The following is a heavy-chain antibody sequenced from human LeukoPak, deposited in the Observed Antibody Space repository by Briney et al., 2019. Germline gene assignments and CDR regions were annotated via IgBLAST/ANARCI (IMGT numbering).Heavy chain of an antibody. CDR2: IIPILGTA. D-gene: IGHD2-2*02. CDR3: AREDCSSTSCYIYYGMDV. V-gene: IGHV1-69*13. J-gene: IGHJ6*02. Sequence: SVKVSCKASGGTFSSYAISWVRQAPGQGLEWMGGIIPILGTANYAQKFQGRVTITADESTSTAYMELSSLRSEGTAVYYCAREDCSSTSCYIYYGMDVWGQGTTVTVSS. CDR1: GGTFSSYA.